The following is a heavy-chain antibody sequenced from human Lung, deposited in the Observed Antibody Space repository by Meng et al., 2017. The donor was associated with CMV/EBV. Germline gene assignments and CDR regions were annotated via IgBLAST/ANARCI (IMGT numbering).Heavy chain of an antibody. CDR1: GFTVSDNY. CDR3: VRNLAATGHDAFDI. D-gene: IGHD1-1*01. CDR2: IYRGGTT. J-gene: IGHJ3*02. V-gene: IGHV3-53*01. Sequence: GESXKISXVASGFTVSDNYMYWVRQAPGKGLEWVSVIYRGGTTSYADSVRGRFSISRDNSKNTLYLQMNSLRVEDTAVYYCVRNLAATGHDAFDIWGQGTMVTVSS.